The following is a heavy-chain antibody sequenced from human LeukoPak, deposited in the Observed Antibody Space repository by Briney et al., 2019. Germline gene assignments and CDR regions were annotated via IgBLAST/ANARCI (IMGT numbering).Heavy chain of an antibody. CDR1: GGSFSGYY. CDR2: INHSGST. CDR3: ARSHHYYGSGSYFDY. Sequence: SETLSLTCAVYGGSFSGYYWSWTRQPPGKGLEWIGEINHSGSTNYNPSLKSRVTISVDTSKNQFSLKLSSVTAADTAVYYCARSHHYYGSGSYFDYWGQGTLVTVSS. D-gene: IGHD3-10*01. J-gene: IGHJ4*02. V-gene: IGHV4-34*01.